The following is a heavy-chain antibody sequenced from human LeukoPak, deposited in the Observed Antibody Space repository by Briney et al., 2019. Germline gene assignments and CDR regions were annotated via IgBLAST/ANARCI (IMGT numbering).Heavy chain of an antibody. Sequence: GASVKVSCKVSGYTLTELSMHWVRQATGQGLEWMGWMNPNSGNTGYAQKFQGRVTMTRNTSISTAYMELSSLRSEDTAVYYCARANTRRITMIVVVPAHDAFDIWGQGTMVTVSS. CDR2: MNPNSGNT. CDR3: ARANTRRITMIVVVPAHDAFDI. D-gene: IGHD3-22*01. V-gene: IGHV1-8*01. CDR1: GYTLTELS. J-gene: IGHJ3*02.